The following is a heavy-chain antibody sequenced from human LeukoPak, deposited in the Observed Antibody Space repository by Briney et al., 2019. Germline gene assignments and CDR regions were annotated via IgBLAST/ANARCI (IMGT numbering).Heavy chain of an antibody. CDR2: TCYRSKWYI. CDR1: GDSVSSNSVA. V-gene: IGHV6-1*01. D-gene: IGHD4-11*01. J-gene: IGHJ6*02. Sequence: SQTLSLTFAISGDSVSSNSVAWNWVRQSPSRGLEWLGSTCYRSKWYIDYAESGKSRIIINPDTSKNQFSLQLSSVTPEDTAVYYCARGDDYSPYGMDVWGQGTTVTVSS. CDR3: ARGDDYSPYGMDV.